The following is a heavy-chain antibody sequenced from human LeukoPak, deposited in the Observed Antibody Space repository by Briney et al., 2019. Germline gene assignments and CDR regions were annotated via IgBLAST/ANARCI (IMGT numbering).Heavy chain of an antibody. CDR2: ISYDGSNK. Sequence: GRSLRLSCAASGFTFSSYAMHWVRQAPGKGLEWVAVISYDGSNKYYADSVKGRFTISRDNSKNTLYLQMNSLRAEDTAVYYCARRNAASGYWGQGTPVTVSS. CDR1: GFTFSSYA. J-gene: IGHJ4*02. V-gene: IGHV3-30-3*01. CDR3: ARRNAASGY. D-gene: IGHD2-15*01.